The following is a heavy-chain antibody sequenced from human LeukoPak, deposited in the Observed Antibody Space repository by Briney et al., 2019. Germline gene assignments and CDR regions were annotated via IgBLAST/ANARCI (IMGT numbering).Heavy chain of an antibody. D-gene: IGHD5-24*01. CDR1: GITFSNSA. Sequence: GGSLRLSCVPSGITFSNSALSWVRQAPGKGLEWVSTITKSGDQTYYADSVKGLFTISRGISKNTLYLQMNSLRAEDTAVYHCVKSAGKDGYRDVFDIWGQGTVVTVSS. V-gene: IGHV3-23*01. J-gene: IGHJ3*02. CDR3: VKSAGKDGYRDVFDI. CDR2: ITKSGDQT.